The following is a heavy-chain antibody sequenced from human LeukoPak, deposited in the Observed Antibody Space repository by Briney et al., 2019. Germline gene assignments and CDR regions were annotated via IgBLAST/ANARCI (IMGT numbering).Heavy chain of an antibody. CDR3: AKAETMTQRGYFDY. J-gene: IGHJ4*02. CDR1: GFIVSNSY. D-gene: IGHD1-1*01. CDR2: IYTGGGT. Sequence: PGGSLRLSCAASGFIVSNSYMSWVRQAPGKGLECVSVIYTGGGTFYTDSVKGRFTISRDNSKNTLSLQMSSLRAEDTAVYYCAKAETMTQRGYFDYWGQGTLVTVSS. V-gene: IGHV3-53*05.